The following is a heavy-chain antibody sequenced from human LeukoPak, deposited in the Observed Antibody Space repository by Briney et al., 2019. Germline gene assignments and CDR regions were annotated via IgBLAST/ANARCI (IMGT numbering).Heavy chain of an antibody. CDR2: IYYSGST. CDR1: GGSFSGYY. V-gene: IGHV4-59*08. J-gene: IGHJ5*02. CDR3: ARHDYDSSSNWFDP. Sequence: SETLSLTCAVYGGSFSGYYWSWIRQPPGKGLEWIGYIYYSGSTNYNPSLKSRVTISVDTSKNQFSLKLSSVTAADTAVYYCARHDYDSSSNWFDPWGQGTLVTVSS. D-gene: IGHD3-22*01.